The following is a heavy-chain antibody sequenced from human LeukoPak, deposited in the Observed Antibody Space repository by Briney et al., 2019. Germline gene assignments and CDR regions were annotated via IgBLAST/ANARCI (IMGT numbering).Heavy chain of an antibody. CDR3: ARALYCDSSGYYFPFDY. CDR2: IYYSGST. J-gene: IGHJ4*02. Sequence: PSETLSLTCTVSGGSISSSSYYWGWIRQPPGKGLEWIGSIYYSGSTYYNPSLESRVTISVDTSKNQFSLKLSSVTAADTAVYYCARALYCDSSGYYFPFDYWGQGTLVTVSS. CDR1: GGSISSSSYY. D-gene: IGHD3-22*01. V-gene: IGHV4-39*01.